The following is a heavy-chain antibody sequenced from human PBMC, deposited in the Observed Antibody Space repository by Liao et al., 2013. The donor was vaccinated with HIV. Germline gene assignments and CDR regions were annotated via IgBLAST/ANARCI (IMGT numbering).Heavy chain of an antibody. D-gene: IGHD3-10*01. CDR1: GGSFSDYY. CDR3: ARSGWGSGVIMAQKLYYYMDV. V-gene: IGHV4-34*01. J-gene: IGHJ6*03. CDR2: INHSGST. Sequence: QVQLQQWGAGLLKPSETLSLTCAVYGGSFSDYYWSWIRQPPGKGLEWIGEINHSGSTNYNPSLKSRVTISVDTSKNHFSLKLSSVTAADTAVYYCARSGWGSGVIMAQKLYYYMDVWGKGTTVTVSS.